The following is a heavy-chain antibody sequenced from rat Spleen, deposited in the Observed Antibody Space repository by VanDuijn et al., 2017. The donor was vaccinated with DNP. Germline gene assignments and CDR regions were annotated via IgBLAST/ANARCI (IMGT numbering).Heavy chain of an antibody. D-gene: IGHD1-6*01. J-gene: IGHJ1*01. CDR2: ISYDGGST. V-gene: IGHV5-22*01. Sequence: EVQLVESGGGLVQPGRSLKLSCAASGFTFNKYWMTWIRQVPGKGLEWVAYISYDGGSTYYGDSVKGRFTLSRDNAKSTLYLQMKSLRSEDMATYYCARRATDYYYRYFDFWGPGTMVTVSS. CDR3: ARRATDYYYRYFDF. CDR1: GFTFNKYW.